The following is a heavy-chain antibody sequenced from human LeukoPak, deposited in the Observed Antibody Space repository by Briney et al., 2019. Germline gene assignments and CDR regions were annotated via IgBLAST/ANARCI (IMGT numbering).Heavy chain of an antibody. CDR3: ATTKEDSGSYPYFDH. CDR2: ISAYNGNT. V-gene: IGHV1-18*01. Sequence: GASVKVSCKASGYTFTSYGISWVRQAPGQGLEWMGWISAYNGNTNYAQKLQGRVTMTTDTSTSTAYMELRSLRSDDTAVYYCATTKEDSGSYPYFDHWGQGTLVTVSS. J-gene: IGHJ4*02. CDR1: GYTFTSYG. D-gene: IGHD1-26*01.